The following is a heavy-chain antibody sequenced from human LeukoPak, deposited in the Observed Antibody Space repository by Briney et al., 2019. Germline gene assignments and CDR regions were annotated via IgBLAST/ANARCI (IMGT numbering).Heavy chain of an antibody. CDR3: ARGYDFWSGYYTASSYWYFDL. CDR2: ISSSSSTI. J-gene: IGHJ2*01. Sequence: SGGSLRLSCAASGFTFSSYSMNWVRQAPGEGREWVSYISSSSSTIYYADSVKGRFTISRDNAKNSLYLQMNSLRAEDTAVYYCARGYDFWSGYYTASSYWYFDLWGRGTLVTVSS. V-gene: IGHV3-48*04. CDR1: GFTFSSYS. D-gene: IGHD3-3*01.